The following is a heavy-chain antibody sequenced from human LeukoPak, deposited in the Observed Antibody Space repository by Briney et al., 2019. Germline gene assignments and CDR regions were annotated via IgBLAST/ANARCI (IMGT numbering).Heavy chain of an antibody. V-gene: IGHV4-34*01. CDR1: GGSFSGYY. D-gene: IGHD3-10*01. CDR3: ARGALLWFGESTNYFDY. J-gene: IGHJ4*02. CDR2: INHSGST. Sequence: SETLSLTCAVHGGSFSGYYWSWFRQPPGKGLEWIGEINHSGSTNYNPTLKSRVTISVDTSKNQFSLKLSSVTAADTAVYYCARGALLWFGESTNYFDYWGQGTLVTVSS.